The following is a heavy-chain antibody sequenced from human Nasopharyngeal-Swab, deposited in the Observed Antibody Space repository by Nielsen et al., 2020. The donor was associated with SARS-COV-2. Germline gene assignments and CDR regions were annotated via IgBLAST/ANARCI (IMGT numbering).Heavy chain of an antibody. V-gene: IGHV3-53*01. CDR2: IYSGGST. CDR1: GFTVSSNY. Sequence: GGSLRFSCAASGFTVSSNYMSWVRQAPGKGLEWVSVIYSGGSTYYADSVKGRFTISRDNSKNTLYLQMNSLRAEDTAVYYCARARGALPFADAFDIWGQGTMVTVSS. CDR3: ARARGALPFADAFDI. J-gene: IGHJ3*02. D-gene: IGHD1-26*01.